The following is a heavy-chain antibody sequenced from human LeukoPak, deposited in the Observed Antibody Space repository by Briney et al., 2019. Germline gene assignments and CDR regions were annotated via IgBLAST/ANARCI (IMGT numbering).Heavy chain of an antibody. V-gene: IGHV4-4*07. J-gene: IGHJ6*03. CDR2: IYTSGST. D-gene: IGHD3-10*01. Sequence: SETLSLTCSVSGGSISSYYWSWIRQPAGKGLEWIGRIYTSGSTNYNPSLKGRVTMSIDTSKNQFSLKLSSVTAADTAVYYCARGFPEGPYYMDVWGKGTTVTISS. CDR1: GGSISSYY. CDR3: ARGFPEGPYYMDV.